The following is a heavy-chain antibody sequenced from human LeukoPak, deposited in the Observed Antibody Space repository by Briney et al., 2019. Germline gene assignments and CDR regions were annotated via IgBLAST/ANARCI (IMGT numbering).Heavy chain of an antibody. D-gene: IGHD3-10*01. CDR3: ARHRTLWFGELSSNWFDP. J-gene: IGHJ5*02. CDR2: IYYSGGT. V-gene: IGHV4-39*01. Sequence: PSETLSLTCTVSGGSISSSSYYWGWIRQPPGKGLGWIGSIYYSGGTYYNPSLKSPVTISVDTSKNQFSLKLTSMTATNTAVYYCARHRTLWFGELSSNWFDPWGQGTLVTVSS. CDR1: GGSISSSSYY.